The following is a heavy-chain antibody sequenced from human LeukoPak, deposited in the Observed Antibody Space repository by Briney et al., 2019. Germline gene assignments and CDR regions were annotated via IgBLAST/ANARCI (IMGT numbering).Heavy chain of an antibody. CDR3: ARDRRSFHAFDI. V-gene: IGHV4-59*01. CDR2: VYYSGST. D-gene: IGHD1-26*01. J-gene: IGHJ3*02. CDR1: GGSISPYY. Sequence: SETLSLTCTVSGGSISPYYWSWIRQPPGKELEWIGYVYYSGSTNYNPSLKSRVTISVDTSKNQFSLKLSSVTAADTAVYYCARDRRSFHAFDIWGQGTMVTVSS.